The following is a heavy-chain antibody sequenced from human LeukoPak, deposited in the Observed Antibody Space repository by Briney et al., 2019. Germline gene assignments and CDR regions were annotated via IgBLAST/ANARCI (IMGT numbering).Heavy chain of an antibody. CDR2: IYHRGNT. CDR1: GFTLSTNAM. J-gene: IGHJ4*02. Sequence: GSLRLSCLTSGFTLSTNAMSWVRQPPGKGLEWIGKIYHRGNTNNNPSLKSRVTMSVDRSKNQFSLNLTSVTAADTAVYYCATSRDGYNHFDYWGQGILVTVSS. CDR3: ATSRDGYNHFDY. V-gene: IGHV4-4*02. D-gene: IGHD5-24*01.